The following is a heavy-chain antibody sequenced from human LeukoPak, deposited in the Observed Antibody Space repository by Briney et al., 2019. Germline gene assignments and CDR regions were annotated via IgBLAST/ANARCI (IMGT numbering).Heavy chain of an antibody. D-gene: IGHD3-10*01. CDR1: GASISSGNYY. V-gene: IGHV4-61*02. Sequence: SQTLSLTCSVSGASISSGNYYWTWIRQPAGKEPEWIGRIYYTGSTDYNPSLTSRVTISLDMSKNQFFLKLTSVTAADTATYYCSRGEGVYYGSNSPLYYMNIWGTGSTVTVSS. CDR2: IYYTGST. J-gene: IGHJ6*03. CDR3: SRGEGVYYGSNSPLYYMNI.